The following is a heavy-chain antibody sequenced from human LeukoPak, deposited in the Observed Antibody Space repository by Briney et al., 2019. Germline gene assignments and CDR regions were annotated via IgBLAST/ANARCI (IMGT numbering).Heavy chain of an antibody. CDR2: IGGSAHKI. CDR1: GITFSNYA. CDR3: AKEGFDS. Sequence: PGGSLRLSCGASGITFSNYAVSWVRQAPEKGLDWVSVIGGSAHKIRYADSVKGRFTISRDNSKNTLYLQMNSLRAEDTAVYYCAKEGFDSWGQGTLVTVSS. V-gene: IGHV3-23*01. J-gene: IGHJ4*02.